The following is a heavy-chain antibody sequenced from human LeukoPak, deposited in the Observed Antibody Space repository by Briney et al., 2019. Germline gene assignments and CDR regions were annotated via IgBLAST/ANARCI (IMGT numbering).Heavy chain of an antibody. D-gene: IGHD6-19*01. CDR2: ISYDGSNK. Sequence: GGSLRLPCAASGFTFSSYGMHWVRQAPGKGLEWVAVISYDGSNKYYADSVKGRFTISRDNSKNTLYLQMNSLRAEDTAVYYCARDLESSGWVDYWGQGTLVTVSS. CDR3: ARDLESSGWVDY. CDR1: GFTFSSYG. J-gene: IGHJ4*02. V-gene: IGHV3-30*03.